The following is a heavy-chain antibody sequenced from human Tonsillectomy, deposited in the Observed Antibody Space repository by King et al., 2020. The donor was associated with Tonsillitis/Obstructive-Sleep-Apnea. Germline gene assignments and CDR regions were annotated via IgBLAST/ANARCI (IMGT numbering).Heavy chain of an antibody. CDR2: IYYSGST. V-gene: IGHV4-39*01. CDR1: GGSISSSSYY. D-gene: IGHD6-19*01. Sequence: QLQESGPGLVKPSETLSLTCTVSGGSISSSSYYWGWIRQPPGKGLEWIGSIYYSGSTYYNPFLKSRVTISVDTSKNQFSLKLSSVTAADTAVYYCARTTGYSSGGYFDYWGQGTLVTVSS. CDR3: ARTTGYSSGGYFDY. J-gene: IGHJ4*02.